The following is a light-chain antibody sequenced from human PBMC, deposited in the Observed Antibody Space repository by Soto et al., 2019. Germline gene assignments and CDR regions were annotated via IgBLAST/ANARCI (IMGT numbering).Light chain of an antibody. CDR1: SSDVGGYNF. J-gene: IGLJ1*01. V-gene: IGLV2-14*01. CDR3: SSYTSINTHV. Sequence: VLTQPASVSGSPGQSITISCTGTSSDVGGYNFVSWYQQHPGKAPKLIISDVSNRPSGVSTRFSGSKSGNTASLTISGLQAEDEADYYCSSYTSINTHVFGTGTKVTVL. CDR2: DVS.